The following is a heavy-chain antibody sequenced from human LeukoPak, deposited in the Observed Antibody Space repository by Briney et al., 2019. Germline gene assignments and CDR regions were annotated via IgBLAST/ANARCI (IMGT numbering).Heavy chain of an antibody. CDR3: ARAYSSSWYYNY. D-gene: IGHD6-13*01. CDR1: GFTFSSYS. J-gene: IGHJ4*02. CDR2: ISSSSSYI. V-gene: IGHV3-21*01. Sequence: GGSLRLSCAASGFTFSSYSMNWVRQAPGKGLEWVSSISSSSSYIYYADSVKGRFTISRDNAKNSLYLQMNSLRAEDTAVYYCARAYSSSWYYNYWGQGTLVTVSS.